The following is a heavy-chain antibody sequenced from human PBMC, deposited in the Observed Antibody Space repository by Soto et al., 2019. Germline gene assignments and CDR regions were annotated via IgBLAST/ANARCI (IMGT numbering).Heavy chain of an antibody. CDR3: AKEGSPPFFQH. Sequence: PGGSLRLSCAASGFTFSNHAMSWVRQAPGKGPEWVSAISGGGDKTYYLESVKGRFTISRDNSKNTVSLLLNSLRADDTAVYYCAKEGSPPFFQHWGQGTLVTVSS. V-gene: IGHV3-23*01. J-gene: IGHJ4*02. D-gene: IGHD3-10*01. CDR2: ISGGGDKT. CDR1: GFTFSNHA.